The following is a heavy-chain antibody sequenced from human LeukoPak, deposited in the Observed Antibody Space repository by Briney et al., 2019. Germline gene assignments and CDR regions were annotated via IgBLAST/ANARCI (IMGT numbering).Heavy chain of an antibody. V-gene: IGHV1-8*01. Sequence: WASVKVSCKASGYTFTSYDLNWVRQATGQGLEWMGWMNPNSGNTGYAQKFQGRLTFTRDTSVSTAYMELSSLRSEDTAVYFCATNYYYFMDVWGKGTTVTVSS. CDR3: ATNYYYFMDV. CDR1: GYTFTSYD. CDR2: MNPNSGNT. J-gene: IGHJ6*03.